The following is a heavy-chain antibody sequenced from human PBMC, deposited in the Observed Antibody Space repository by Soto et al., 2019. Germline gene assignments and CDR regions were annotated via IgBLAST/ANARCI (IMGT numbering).Heavy chain of an antibody. CDR2: IYPGDSDT. Sequence: PGESLKISCKGSGYSFTSYWIGWVRQMPGKGLEWMGIIYPGDSDTRYSPSFQGQVTISADKSISTAYLQWSSLKASDTAMYYCARSTEYYYYYYGMDVWGQGTTVTVSS. V-gene: IGHV5-51*03. CDR3: ARSTEYYYYYYGMDV. CDR1: GYSFTSYW. D-gene: IGHD4-4*01. J-gene: IGHJ6*02.